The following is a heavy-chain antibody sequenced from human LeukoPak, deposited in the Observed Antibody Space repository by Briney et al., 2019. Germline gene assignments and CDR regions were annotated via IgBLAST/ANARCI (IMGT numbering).Heavy chain of an antibody. CDR2: IYNSGTT. CDR3: ARVAAVAGTGNWFDP. D-gene: IGHD6-19*01. CDR1: GYSISSGHY. Sequence: SETLSLTCGVSGYSISSGHYWAWIRQPPGKGLEWIASIYNSGTTYSNPSLQSRISLSVDTSKNQFSLKLSSVTAADTAVYYCARVAAVAGTGNWFDPWGQGTLVTVSS. J-gene: IGHJ5*02. V-gene: IGHV4-38-2*01.